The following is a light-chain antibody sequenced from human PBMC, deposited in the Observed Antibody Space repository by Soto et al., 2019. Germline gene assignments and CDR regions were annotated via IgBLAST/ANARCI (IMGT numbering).Light chain of an antibody. V-gene: IGLV2-14*01. CDR2: EVS. CDR3: CSYTSTSTSAV. J-gene: IGLJ2*01. Sequence: QSALTQPASVSGSPGQSITISCTGTSSDIGDYTHVSWYQQHPGKAPKLIIYEVSDRPSGVSNRFSGSKSGKTASLTISGLQTEDEADYYCCSYTSTSTSAVFGGGTKLTVL. CDR1: SSDIGDYTH.